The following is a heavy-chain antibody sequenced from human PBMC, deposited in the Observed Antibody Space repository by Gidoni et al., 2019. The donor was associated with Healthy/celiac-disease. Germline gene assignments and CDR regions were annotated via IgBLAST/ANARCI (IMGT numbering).Heavy chain of an antibody. CDR2: ISYDGSNK. J-gene: IGHJ5*02. V-gene: IGHV3-30*18. Sequence: QVQLVESGGGVVQPGRSLRLSCAASGFTFSSYGMHWVRQAPGKGLEWVAVISYDGSNKYYADSVKGRFTISRDNSKNTLYLQMNSLRAEDTAVYYCAKDVSRTTVTTRWFDPWGQGTLVTVSS. CDR1: GFTFSSYG. D-gene: IGHD4-17*01. CDR3: AKDVSRTTVTTRWFDP.